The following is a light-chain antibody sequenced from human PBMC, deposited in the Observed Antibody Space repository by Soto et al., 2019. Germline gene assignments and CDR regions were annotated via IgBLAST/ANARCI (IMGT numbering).Light chain of an antibody. J-gene: IGKJ1*01. CDR3: QQYTNTNNPWM. V-gene: IGKV1-5*03. CDR1: QTISSW. Sequence: IQMTQSPSTLSGSVGDRVTISCRTSQTISSWLAWYQQKPGKAPKLLIYKASTLKSGVPSRFSGSGSGTEFTLTISSLQPDDFATYYCQQYTNTNNPWMFGQGTKVDIK. CDR2: KAS.